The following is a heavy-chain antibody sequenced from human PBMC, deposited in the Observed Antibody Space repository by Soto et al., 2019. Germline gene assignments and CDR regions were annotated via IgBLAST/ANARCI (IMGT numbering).Heavy chain of an antibody. V-gene: IGHV1-24*01. J-gene: IGHJ6*02. CDR1: GYTLTELS. D-gene: IGHD3-10*01. CDR2: FDPEDGET. Sequence: ASVKVSCKVSGYTLTELSMHWVRQAPGKGLEWMGGFDPEDGETIYAQKFQGRVTMTEDTSTDTAYMELSSVTAADTAVYYCARGGRGNYGSGSYYNVHHYYGMDVWGQGTTVTVSS. CDR3: ARGGRGNYGSGSYYNVHHYYGMDV.